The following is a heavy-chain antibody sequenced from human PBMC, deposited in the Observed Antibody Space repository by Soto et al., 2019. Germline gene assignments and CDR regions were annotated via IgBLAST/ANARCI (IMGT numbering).Heavy chain of an antibody. CDR1: DYTLTNYP. CDR2: INAGNGNT. Sequence: SLTFSFNASDYTLTNYPVPGVRQAPRKRLDWMGWINAGNGNTKYSQQFQGRVTIPRDTSASTAYMELSSLRSEDTAVYYCARDPLPNAYCISTFCYRLPWFDPWGQGALVTVSS. V-gene: IGHV1-3*01. D-gene: IGHD2-2*01. J-gene: IGHJ5*02. CDR3: ARDPLPNAYCISTFCYRLPWFDP.